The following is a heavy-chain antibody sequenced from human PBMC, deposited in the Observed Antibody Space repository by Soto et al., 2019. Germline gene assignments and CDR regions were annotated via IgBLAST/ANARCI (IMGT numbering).Heavy chain of an antibody. J-gene: IGHJ4*02. V-gene: IGHV3-74*01. Sequence: XESLRLSCATSGFTFSSSPIHRVRQAPGKGPVWVSRITEDGSGTTYADSVKGRFTVTRDNAKNTMYLQMSGLGAEDTAVYHCVRGTNGWRGMDYWGQGTLVTVSS. CDR3: VRGTNGWRGMDY. D-gene: IGHD2-8*01. CDR2: ITEDGSGT. CDR1: GFTFSSSP.